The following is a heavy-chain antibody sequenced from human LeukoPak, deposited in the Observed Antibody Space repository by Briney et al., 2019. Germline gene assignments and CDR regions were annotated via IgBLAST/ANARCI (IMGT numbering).Heavy chain of an antibody. CDR1: GGSVSSGSYY. J-gene: IGHJ4*02. D-gene: IGHD4-17*01. CDR2: IYYSGST. CDR3: ARNDYGDHRFDY. Sequence: SETLSLTCTVSGGSVSSGSYYWSWIRQPPGKGLEWIGYIYYSGSTNYNPSLKSRVTISVDTSKNQFSLKLSSVTAADTAVYYCARNDYGDHRFDYWGQGTLVTVSS. V-gene: IGHV4-61*01.